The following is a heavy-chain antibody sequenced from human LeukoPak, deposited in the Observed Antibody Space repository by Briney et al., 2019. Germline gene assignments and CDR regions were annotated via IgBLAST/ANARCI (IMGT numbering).Heavy chain of an antibody. J-gene: IGHJ6*03. V-gene: IGHV4-59*01. CDR1: GGSISSYY. Sequence: PSETLSLTCTVSGGSISSYYCSWIRQPPGKGLEWIGYIYYSGSTNYNPSLKSRVTISVDTSKNQFSLKLSSVTAADTAVYYCARGGFYDFWSGFYYYYMDVWGKGTTVTVSS. CDR3: ARGGFYDFWSGFYYYYMDV. D-gene: IGHD3-3*01. CDR2: IYYSGST.